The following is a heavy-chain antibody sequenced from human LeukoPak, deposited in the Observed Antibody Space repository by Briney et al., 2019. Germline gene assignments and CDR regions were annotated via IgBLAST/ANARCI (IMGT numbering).Heavy chain of an antibody. V-gene: IGHV3-33*01. Sequence: GGSLRLSCAASGFTFSDYGIHWVRQAPGKGRQWVAVVRFDGSDHYHEDYVKGRFTISRDNSKNTVYLQMNSLRAEDTAVYYCARDPYDHFLDYWGQGTVVTVSS. CDR2: VRFDGSDH. J-gene: IGHJ4*02. CDR3: ARDPYDHFLDY. CDR1: GFTFSDYG. D-gene: IGHD3-3*01.